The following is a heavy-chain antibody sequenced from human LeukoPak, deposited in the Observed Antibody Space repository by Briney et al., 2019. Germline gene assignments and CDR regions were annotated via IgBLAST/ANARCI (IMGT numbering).Heavy chain of an antibody. Sequence: PSESLSLTCTVSGGSISSYYWSWIRQPPGKGLEWIGYIYYSGSTNYNPYLKSRVTISVDTSKNQFFLKLSSVTAADTAVYYCVRRSRMTTIAAFDIWGQGTMVTVSP. CDR2: IYYSGST. D-gene: IGHD5-24*01. CDR3: VRRSRMTTIAAFDI. V-gene: IGHV4-59*08. J-gene: IGHJ3*02. CDR1: GGSISSYY.